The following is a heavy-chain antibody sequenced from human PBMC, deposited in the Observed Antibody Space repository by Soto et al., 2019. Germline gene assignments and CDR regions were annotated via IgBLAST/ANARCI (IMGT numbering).Heavy chain of an antibody. Sequence: SETLSLTCTVSGGSISRGDYYWSWIRQPPGKGLEWIGYIYYSGSTCYNPSLKSRVTISVDTSKNQFSLKLSSVTAADTAVYYCARGCIDPLLWFGELFLVWFDPWGQGTLVTVSS. D-gene: IGHD3-10*01. V-gene: IGHV4-30-4*01. J-gene: IGHJ5*02. CDR3: ARGCIDPLLWFGELFLVWFDP. CDR2: IYYSGST. CDR1: GGSISRGDYY.